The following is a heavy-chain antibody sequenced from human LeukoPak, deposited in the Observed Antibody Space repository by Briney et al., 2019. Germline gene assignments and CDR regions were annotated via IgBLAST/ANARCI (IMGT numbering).Heavy chain of an antibody. D-gene: IGHD2-15*01. Sequence: GSLRLSCAASGFSLSNDWMRWVRQAPGKGLEWVANIKQDGSEKYYVDSVKGRFTISRDNAENSLYLQTNSLRAEDTAVYYCARGGSVAHYWGQGTLVTVSS. CDR1: GFSLSNDW. V-gene: IGHV3-7*01. CDR3: ARGGSVAHY. J-gene: IGHJ4*02. CDR2: IKQDGSEK.